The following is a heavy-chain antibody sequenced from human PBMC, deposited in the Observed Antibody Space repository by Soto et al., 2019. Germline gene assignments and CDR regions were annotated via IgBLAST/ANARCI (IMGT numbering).Heavy chain of an antibody. CDR2: IIPFLGMA. V-gene: IGHV1-69*02. D-gene: IGHD2-15*01. CDR1: GGTFSSYA. Sequence: QAQLVQSGAEVKKPGSSVKVSCKASGGTFSSYAISWVRQAPGQGLGWMGRIIPFLGMANYAQKFQGRVIRMAGKAGSTAYMEVGSRRSEDRAVYFGARTVVVTPGRLQGTCYVYYGRDVWGQGTAVTGSS. J-gene: IGHJ6*02. CDR3: ARTVVVTPGRLQGTCYVYYGRDV.